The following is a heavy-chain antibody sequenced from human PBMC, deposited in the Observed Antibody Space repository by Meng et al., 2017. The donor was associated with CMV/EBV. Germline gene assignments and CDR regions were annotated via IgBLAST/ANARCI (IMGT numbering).Heavy chain of an antibody. D-gene: IGHD3-22*01. CDR2: ISGSGGST. J-gene: IGHJ4*02. Sequence: FTFSSYAMSWVRRAPGKGLEWVSAISGSGGSTYYADSVKGRFTISRDNSKNTLYLQMNSLRAEDTAVYYCARYYYDSSGYPKYFDYWGQGTLVTVSS. CDR1: FTFSSYA. V-gene: IGHV3-23*01. CDR3: ARYYYDSSGYPKYFDY.